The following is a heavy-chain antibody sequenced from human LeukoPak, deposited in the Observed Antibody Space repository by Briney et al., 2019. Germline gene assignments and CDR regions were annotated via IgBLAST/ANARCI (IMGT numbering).Heavy chain of an antibody. D-gene: IGHD5-18*01. V-gene: IGHV4-4*09. J-gene: IGHJ4*02. Sequence: SETLSLTCTVSGGSISSYYWSWIRQPPGRGLEWVGYIYTSGSTNYNPSLKSRVTISVDTSKNQFSLKMSSVTAADTAVYYCARGRVDTATSARIDYWGQGTLVTVSS. CDR2: IYTSGST. CDR1: GGSISSYY. CDR3: ARGRVDTATSARIDY.